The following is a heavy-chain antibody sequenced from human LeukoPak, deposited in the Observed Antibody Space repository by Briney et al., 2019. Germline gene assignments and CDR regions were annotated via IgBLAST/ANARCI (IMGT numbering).Heavy chain of an antibody. D-gene: IGHD3-22*01. V-gene: IGHV3-23*01. J-gene: IGHJ4*02. CDR2: IGDNGGNT. Sequence: GGSLRLSCAASGFTFSSYAMSWVRQTPRTGLEWVSGIGDNGGNTYYADSVKGRFTISRDNSKNTLFLQMNSLGAEDTAVYYCAKIPVSYSSGWSNFDYWGQGTLVTVSS. CDR3: AKIPVSYSSGWSNFDY. CDR1: GFTFSSYA.